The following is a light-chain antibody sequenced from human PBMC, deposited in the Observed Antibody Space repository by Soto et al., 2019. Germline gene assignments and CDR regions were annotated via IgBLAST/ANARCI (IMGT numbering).Light chain of an antibody. CDR1: SSDVGGYNF. V-gene: IGLV2-14*01. J-gene: IGLJ1*01. CDR2: EVS. CDR3: TSYTSRYTFV. Sequence: QSVLTQPASVSGSPGQSVTFSCTGTSSDVGGYNFVSWYQQHPGKAPKLIIYEVSNRPSGVSNRFSGSKSGNTASLTISGLQPEDEADYYCTSYTSRYTFVFGTGTKLTVL.